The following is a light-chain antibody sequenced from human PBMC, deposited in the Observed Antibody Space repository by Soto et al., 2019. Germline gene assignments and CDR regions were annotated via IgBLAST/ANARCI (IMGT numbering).Light chain of an antibody. V-gene: IGKV3-11*01. CDR3: QQHETLIT. CDR1: QTISSY. CDR2: DAS. J-gene: IGKJ5*01. Sequence: EIVLTQSPATLSLSPGERATLSCRASQTISSYLAWYQQKPGQAPRLLIYDASNRATGIPARFSGSGSGTDFTLTISRLEPEDFAVYYCQQHETLITFGQGTQREIK.